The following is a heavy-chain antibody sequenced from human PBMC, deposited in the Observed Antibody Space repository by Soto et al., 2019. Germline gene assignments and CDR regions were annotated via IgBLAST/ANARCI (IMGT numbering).Heavy chain of an antibody. D-gene: IGHD1-26*01. J-gene: IGHJ5*02. Sequence: ETLSLTCPGSGGSISSYWWIWIRQPPGKGLEWIGYIYYSGTTNYNPSLKSRVTISVDTSKNQFSLKLSSVTAADTAVYYCARYSGRYSYNWFDPWGQGTLVTVS. CDR1: GGSISSYW. V-gene: IGHV4-59*01. CDR3: ARYSGRYSYNWFDP. CDR2: IYYSGTT.